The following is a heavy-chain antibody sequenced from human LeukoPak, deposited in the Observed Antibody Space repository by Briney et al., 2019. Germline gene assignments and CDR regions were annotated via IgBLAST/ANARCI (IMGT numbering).Heavy chain of an antibody. CDR2: IYYSGNT. CDR3: ARQTGSGLFILP. Sequence: SETLSLTCTVSGVSISSSNSYWGWIRQPPGKGLEWIGSIYYSGNTYYNASLKSQVSISIDTSKNQFSLKVTSVTAADTAMYYCARQTGSGLFILPGGQGTLVTVSS. D-gene: IGHD3/OR15-3a*01. CDR1: GVSISSSNSY. J-gene: IGHJ4*02. V-gene: IGHV4-39*01.